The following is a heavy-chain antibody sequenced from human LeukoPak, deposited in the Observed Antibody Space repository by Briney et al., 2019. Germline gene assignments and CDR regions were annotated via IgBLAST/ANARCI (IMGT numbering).Heavy chain of an antibody. CDR3: ARESCWGSSAKGFDY. CDR1: GFIFTDYS. Sequence: PGGSLRLSCAASGFIFTDYSINWVRQAPGKGLEWISYIDKTSSNIYYADSVKGRFTISRDNDKNSLYLQRNSLRAEDTAVYYCARESCWGSSAKGFDYWGQGTLVTVSS. D-gene: IGHD7-27*01. J-gene: IGHJ4*02. V-gene: IGHV3-48*01. CDR2: IDKTSSNI.